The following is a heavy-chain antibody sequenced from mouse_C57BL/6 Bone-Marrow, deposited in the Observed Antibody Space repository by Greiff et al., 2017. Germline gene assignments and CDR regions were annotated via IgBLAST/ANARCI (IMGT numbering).Heavy chain of an antibody. Sequence: VMLVESGTELVRPGASVKLSCKTSGYIFTSFWIHWVKQRCGQGLEWIGRIYPGTGSTYYNEKFKGKATVTADKSSSTATMQLSSLKSEDSAVYFCARADYDFTAMYYWGQGTSVTVSS. CDR1: GYIFTSFW. CDR3: ARADYDFTAMYY. J-gene: IGHJ4*01. V-gene: IGHV1S132*01. CDR2: IYPGTGST. D-gene: IGHD2-4*01.